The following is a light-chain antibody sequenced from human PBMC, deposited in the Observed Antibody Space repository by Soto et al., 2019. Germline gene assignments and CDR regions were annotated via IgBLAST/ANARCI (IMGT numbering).Light chain of an antibody. Sequence: DIQITQSPSTLCASVGDRVTITYRASQSISVWLAWYQQKPGKAPKLLIYKASTLESGVPSRFSGSGSGAEFTLTISNLQPDDSATYFCQHFYTYPVAFGGGTKVEI. CDR3: QHFYTYPVA. V-gene: IGKV1-5*03. J-gene: IGKJ4*01. CDR1: QSISVW. CDR2: KAS.